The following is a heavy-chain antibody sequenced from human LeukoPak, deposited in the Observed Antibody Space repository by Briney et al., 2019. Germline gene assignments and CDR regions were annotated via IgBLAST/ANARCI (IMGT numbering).Heavy chain of an antibody. CDR3: ARGPGDWMSTYYYYYHGMHV. J-gene: IGHJ6*02. D-gene: IGHD2-21*02. CDR2: MDPNSGNT. V-gene: IGHV1-8*01. Sequence: ASVKVSCKASGYTFTSYDIYWVRLATGQGLGWVGWMDPNSGNTGYAQKYQRRVTMTRNNSISTAYMELSSLRSEDTAVYYCARGPGDWMSTYYYYYHGMHVWGQGPTVTVSS. CDR1: GYTFTSYD.